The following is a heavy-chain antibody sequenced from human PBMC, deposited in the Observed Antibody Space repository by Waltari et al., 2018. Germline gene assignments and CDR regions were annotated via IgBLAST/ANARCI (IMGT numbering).Heavy chain of an antibody. CDR3: AKISIAAAGTIDY. Sequence: QVQLVESGGGVVQPGGSLRLSCAASGFTCSSYGMHWVRQAPGKGLEWVAFIRYDGSNKYYADSVKGRFTISRDNSKNTLYLQMNSLRAEDTAVYYCAKISIAAAGTIDYWGQGTLVTVSS. V-gene: IGHV3-30*02. CDR1: GFTCSSYG. J-gene: IGHJ4*02. D-gene: IGHD6-13*01. CDR2: IRYDGSNK.